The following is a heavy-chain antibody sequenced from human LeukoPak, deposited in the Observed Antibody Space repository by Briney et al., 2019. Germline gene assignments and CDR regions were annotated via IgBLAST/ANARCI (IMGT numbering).Heavy chain of an antibody. CDR3: ARPDYYDSSGYLY. V-gene: IGHV3-66*04. D-gene: IGHD3-22*01. CDR2: IYSGGST. Sequence: GGSLRLSCAASGFTVSSNYMGWVRQAPGKGLEWVSVIYSGGSTYYADSVKGRFTISRDNSKNTLYLQMNSLRAEDTAVYYCARPDYYDSSGYLYWGQGTLVTVSS. J-gene: IGHJ4*02. CDR1: GFTVSSNY.